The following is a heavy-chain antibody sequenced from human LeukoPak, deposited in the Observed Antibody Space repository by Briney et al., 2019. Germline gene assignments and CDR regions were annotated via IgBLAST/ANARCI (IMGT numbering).Heavy chain of an antibody. D-gene: IGHD6-6*01. V-gene: IGHV3-7*01. J-gene: IGHJ5*02. CDR2: INHDASEK. CDR3: ATSSYSSSSS. Sequence: GGSLRLSCTASGLTFTNYWMIWVSQAPGKGLEWVANINHDASEKYYVGSVEGRFTISRDNAKNSLFLQMNSLRAEDTGVYYCATSSYSSSSSWGQGTLVTVS. CDR1: GLTFTNYW.